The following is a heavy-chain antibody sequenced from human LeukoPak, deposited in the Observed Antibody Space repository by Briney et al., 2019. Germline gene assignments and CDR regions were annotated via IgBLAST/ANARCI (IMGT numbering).Heavy chain of an antibody. V-gene: IGHV3-48*04. D-gene: IGHD6-19*01. CDR3: ARDQIAVAGSYAFDI. CDR2: ISSSSSTI. J-gene: IGHJ3*02. CDR1: GFTFSSYS. Sequence: GGSLRLSCAGSGFTFSSYSMNWVRQAPGKGLEWVSYISSSSSTINYADSVKGRFTISRDNAKNSLYLQMNSLRAEDTAVYYCARDQIAVAGSYAFDIWGQGTMVTVSS.